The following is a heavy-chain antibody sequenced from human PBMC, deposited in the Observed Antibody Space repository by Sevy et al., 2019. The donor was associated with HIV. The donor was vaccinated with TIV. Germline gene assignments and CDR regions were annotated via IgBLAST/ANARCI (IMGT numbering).Heavy chain of an antibody. Sequence: GESLKISCKGSGYSFTSYWIGWVRQIPGKGLEWMGIIYPGDSDTRYSPSFQGQVTISAVKSISTAYLQWSSLKASDTAKYYWARGQVAALRSVFDIWGQGTMVTVSS. D-gene: IGHD6-19*01. CDR3: ARGQVAALRSVFDI. CDR2: IYPGDSDT. CDR1: GYSFTSYW. V-gene: IGHV5-51*06. J-gene: IGHJ3*02.